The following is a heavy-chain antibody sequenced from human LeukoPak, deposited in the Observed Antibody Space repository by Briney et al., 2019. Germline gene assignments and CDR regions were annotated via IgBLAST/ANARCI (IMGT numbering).Heavy chain of an antibody. Sequence: GGSLRLSCAASGFTFSSYWMSWVRQAPGKGLEWVANIKQDGSEKYYVDSVKGRFTISRDNAKNSLYLQMNSLRAEDTAVYYCAGTSGSSGYDPPNFDYWGQGTLVTVSS. CDR1: GFTFSSYW. CDR3: AGTSGSSGYDPPNFDY. V-gene: IGHV3-7*01. J-gene: IGHJ4*02. D-gene: IGHD5-12*01. CDR2: IKQDGSEK.